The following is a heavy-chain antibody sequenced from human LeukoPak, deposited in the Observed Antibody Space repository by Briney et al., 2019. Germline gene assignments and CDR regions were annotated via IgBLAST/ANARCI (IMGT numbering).Heavy chain of an antibody. Sequence: PSETLSLTCTVSGGSISSYYWSWIRQPAGKGLEWIGRIYTSGSTNYNPSLKSRVTMSVDTSKNQFSLKLSSVTAADTAVYYCARDNDSSGYYWLGFDYWGQGTLVTVSS. V-gene: IGHV4-4*07. J-gene: IGHJ4*02. CDR2: IYTSGST. CDR3: ARDNDSSGYYWLGFDY. D-gene: IGHD3-22*01. CDR1: GGSISSYY.